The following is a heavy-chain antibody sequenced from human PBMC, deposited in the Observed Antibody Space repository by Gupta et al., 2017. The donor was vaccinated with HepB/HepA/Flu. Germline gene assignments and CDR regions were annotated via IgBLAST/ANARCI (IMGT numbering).Heavy chain of an antibody. D-gene: IGHD4-11*01. CDR1: GSTFRAYG. J-gene: IGHJ5*02. V-gene: IGHV3-30*18. Sequence: QVQLVESGGGVVQLGTSLRLRCAASGSTFRAYGMHWVRQAPGEGLEWVALISYDGGSDDYADSVKGRFTISRDNTKNNLYLQMNSLRTEDTAVYYCAKGAGAFSNFGWFDPWGQGTLVTVSS. CDR2: ISYDGGSD. CDR3: AKGAGAFSNFGWFDP.